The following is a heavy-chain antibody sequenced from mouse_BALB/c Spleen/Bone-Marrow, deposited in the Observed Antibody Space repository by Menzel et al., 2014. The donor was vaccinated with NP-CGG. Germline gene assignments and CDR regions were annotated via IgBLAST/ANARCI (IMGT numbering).Heavy chain of an antibody. CDR2: ISNGGGNT. D-gene: IGHD4-1*01. CDR3: ARHETGTGQHFDY. CDR1: GLTFSNYN. Sequence: EVNVVESGGDLVQPGGSPKLSCAASGLTFSNYNISWVRQTPEKRLERVAYISNGGGNTYYPDTVKGRFTISRDNAKNTLYLQMTSLKSEDTAIYYCARHETGTGQHFDYWGQGTTLTVSS. V-gene: IGHV5-12-2*01. J-gene: IGHJ2*01.